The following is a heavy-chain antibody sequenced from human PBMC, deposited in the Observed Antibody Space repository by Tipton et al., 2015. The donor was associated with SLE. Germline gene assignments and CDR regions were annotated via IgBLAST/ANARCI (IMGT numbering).Heavy chain of an antibody. V-gene: IGHV4-61*08. J-gene: IGHJ4*02. CDR1: GGSISSGDYY. Sequence: TLSLTCTVSGGSISSGDYYWNWIRQSPGKGLEWIGEVNDRGRTNCSPALKSRVTMSLDTSKNQFSLNLNSVTAADSAVYYCARVGEGAALDNWGQGALVTVSS. CDR2: VNDRGRT. CDR3: ARVGEGAALDN. D-gene: IGHD3-16*01.